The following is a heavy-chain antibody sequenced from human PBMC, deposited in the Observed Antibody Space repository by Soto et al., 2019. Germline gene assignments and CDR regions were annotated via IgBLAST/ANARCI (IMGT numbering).Heavy chain of an antibody. J-gene: IGHJ4*02. D-gene: IGHD4-4*01. CDR3: TRDLFGRRLQSGADY. V-gene: IGHV3-30-3*01. CDR2: ISFHGTNK. Sequence: PGGSLRLSCAASGFTFSSYAMHWVRQAPGEGLEWVAVISFHGTNKNYADSVKGRFTISRDNSNNTVFLEMNSLRPEDTVMYYCTRDLFGRRLQSGADYWGQGTLVTVSS. CDR1: GFTFSSYA.